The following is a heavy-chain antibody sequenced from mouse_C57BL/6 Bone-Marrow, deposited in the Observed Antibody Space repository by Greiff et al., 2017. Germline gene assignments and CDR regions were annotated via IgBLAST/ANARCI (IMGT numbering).Heavy chain of an antibody. J-gene: IGHJ3*01. CDR2: IYPRSGNT. D-gene: IGHD1-1*01. CDR3: GRPGVVACGAWFAY. V-gene: IGHV1-81*01. Sequence: QVQLQQSGAELARPGASVKLSCKASGYTFTSYGISWVKQRTGQGLEWIGEIYPRSGNTYYNEKFKGKATLTADKSSSTAYLELRRLSSEDSAVYVGGRPGVVACGAWFAYWGQGSLVTVAA. CDR1: GYTFTSYG.